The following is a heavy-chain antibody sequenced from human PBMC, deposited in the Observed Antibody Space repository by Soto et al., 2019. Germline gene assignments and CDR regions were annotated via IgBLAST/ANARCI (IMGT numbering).Heavy chain of an antibody. CDR1: GFSFSDYA. CDR2: ISATGGST. Sequence: EVQLLDSGGGLVQPGGSLRLSCAASGFSFSDYAMNWVRQAPGKGLEWVSEISATGGSTFYADFVKGRFTISRDNSKNTLYPHLTSLRDEDTARYYCAKASSAWYDSKSYYFDDWGPGTLVTVSS. CDR3: AKASSAWYDSKSYYFDD. J-gene: IGHJ4*02. V-gene: IGHV3-23*01. D-gene: IGHD6-19*01.